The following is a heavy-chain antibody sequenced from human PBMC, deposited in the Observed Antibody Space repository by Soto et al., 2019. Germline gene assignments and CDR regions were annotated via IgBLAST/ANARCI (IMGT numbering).Heavy chain of an antibody. Sequence: PSETLSLTCTVSGGSISSGGYYWSWIRQHPGKGLEWIGYIYCSGSTYYNPSLKSRVTISVDTSKNQFSLKLSSVTAADTAVYYCAILGGHCSSTSCHGYYGMDVWGQGTTVTVSS. D-gene: IGHD2-2*01. CDR2: IYCSGST. V-gene: IGHV4-31*03. CDR3: AILGGHCSSTSCHGYYGMDV. J-gene: IGHJ6*02. CDR1: GGSISSGGYY.